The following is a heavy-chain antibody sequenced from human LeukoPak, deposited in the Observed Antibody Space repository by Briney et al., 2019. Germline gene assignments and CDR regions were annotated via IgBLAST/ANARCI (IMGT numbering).Heavy chain of an antibody. CDR2: NRSKANSHET. D-gene: IGHD3-16*01. V-gene: IGHV3-73*01. Sequence: GGSLTLSCAASGFTFSGFSLHWVRQASAKGLEWVGRNRSKANSHETAYAASVKSKFTISRDDSKNTAYLQMNSLKTDDTAEYCGTRAGDDYVWEDFDYWGQGTLVTVSS. CDR3: TRAGDDYVWEDFDY. CDR1: GFTFSGFS. J-gene: IGHJ4*02.